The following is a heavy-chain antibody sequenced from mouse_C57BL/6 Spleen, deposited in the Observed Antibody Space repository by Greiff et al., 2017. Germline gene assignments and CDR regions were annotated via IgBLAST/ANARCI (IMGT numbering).Heavy chain of an antibody. V-gene: IGHV3-1*01. J-gene: IGHJ3*01. D-gene: IGHD1-1*01. CDR2: ISYSGST. CDR3: ARGGYGRFAY. CDR1: GYSITSGYD. Sequence: EVMLVESGPGMVKPSQSLSLTCTVTGYSITSGYDWHWIRHFPGNKLEWMGYISYSGSTNYNPSLKSRISITHDTSKNHFFLKLNSVTTEDTATYYCARGGYGRFAYWGQGTLVTVSA.